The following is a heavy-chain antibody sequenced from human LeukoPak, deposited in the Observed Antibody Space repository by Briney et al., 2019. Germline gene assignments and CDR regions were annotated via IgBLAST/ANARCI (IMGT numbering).Heavy chain of an antibody. J-gene: IGHJ4*02. CDR3: ARDLPSSDGYYYDSSGYPFDY. CDR1: GGSISSYY. CDR2: IYTSGST. D-gene: IGHD3-22*01. Sequence: SETLSLTCTVSGGSISSYYWSWIRQPAGKGLEWIGRIYTSGSTNYNPSLKSRVTMSVDTSKNQFSLKLSSVTAADTAVYYCARDLPSSDGYYYDSSGYPFDYWGQGTLVTVSS. V-gene: IGHV4-4*07.